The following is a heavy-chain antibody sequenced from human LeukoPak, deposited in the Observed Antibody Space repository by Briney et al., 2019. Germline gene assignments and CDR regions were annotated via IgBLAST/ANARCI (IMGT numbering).Heavy chain of an antibody. V-gene: IGHV4-39*07. Sequence: SETLSLTCTVSGGSISSSSYYWGWIRQPPGKGLEWIGSIYTSGSTNYNPSLKSRVTMSVDTSKNQFSLKLSSVTAADTAVYYCARDFWYYGSGSYRHPNYYMDVWGKGTTVTISS. CDR1: GGSISSSSYY. J-gene: IGHJ6*03. D-gene: IGHD3-10*01. CDR2: IYTSGST. CDR3: ARDFWYYGSGSYRHPNYYMDV.